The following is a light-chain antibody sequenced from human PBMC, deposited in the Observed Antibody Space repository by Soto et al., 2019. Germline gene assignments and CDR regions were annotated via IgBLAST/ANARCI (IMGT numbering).Light chain of an antibody. CDR2: CAS. Sequence: ASASVGNNYLAWYHQKPGQAPRLLIYCASNRATGIPDRFSGSGSGTDFTLTISRLEHEDFAVYYCQQYGSSGTFGQGTKVDIK. CDR1: ASVGNNY. V-gene: IGKV3-20*01. CDR3: QQYGSSGT. J-gene: IGKJ1*01.